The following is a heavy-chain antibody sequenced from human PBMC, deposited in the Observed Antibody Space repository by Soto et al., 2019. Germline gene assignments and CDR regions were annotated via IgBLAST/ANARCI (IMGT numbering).Heavy chain of an antibody. CDR1: GYSFTAHW. V-gene: IGHV5-51*01. CDR3: VRYSEASGATNVDF. Sequence: GESLKISCKSSGYSFTAHWLGWVRQMPGKGLEWMGVINPADSETKYNPSFQGQVSISVDMSIRTAFLQWSSLRASDSAMYYCVRYSEASGATNVDFWGRGTLVTVSS. D-gene: IGHD1-26*01. J-gene: IGHJ4*02. CDR2: INPADSET.